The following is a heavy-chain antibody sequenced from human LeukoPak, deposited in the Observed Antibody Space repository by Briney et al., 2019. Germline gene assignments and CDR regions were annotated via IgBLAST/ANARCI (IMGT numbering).Heavy chain of an antibody. CDR3: ARGLLWFGELSPFDY. CDR1: GFTFSSYE. D-gene: IGHD3-10*01. V-gene: IGHV3-48*03. Sequence: GGSLRLSCAASGFTFSSYEMNWVRRAPGKGLEWVSYISNSGSTIYYADSVKGRFTISRDNAKNSLYLQMNSLRAEDTAVYYCARGLLWFGELSPFDYWGQGTLVTVSS. J-gene: IGHJ4*02. CDR2: ISNSGSTI.